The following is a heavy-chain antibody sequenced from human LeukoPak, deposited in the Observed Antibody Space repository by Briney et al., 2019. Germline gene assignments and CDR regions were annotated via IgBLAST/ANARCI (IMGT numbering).Heavy chain of an antibody. CDR3: ARGLLSSPYYFDY. Sequence: PGGSLRLSCAASGFTFSSYEMNWVRQAPGKGLEWVSYISSSGSTIYYADSVKGRFTISRDNAKNSLYLQMNSLRAEDTAVYYCARGLLSSPYYFDYWGQGTLVTVSS. J-gene: IGHJ4*02. V-gene: IGHV3-48*03. CDR1: GFTFSSYE. D-gene: IGHD1-26*01. CDR2: ISSSGSTI.